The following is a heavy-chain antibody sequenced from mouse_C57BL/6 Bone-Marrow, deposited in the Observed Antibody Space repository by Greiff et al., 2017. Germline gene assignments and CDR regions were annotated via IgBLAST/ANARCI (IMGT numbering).Heavy chain of an antibody. CDR1: GYTFTSYW. D-gene: IGHD1-1*01. CDR3: ASNGDYYGSSPWFAY. CDR2: IDPSDSYT. Sequence: QVQLQQPGAELVKPGASVKLSCKASGYTFTSYWMQWVNQRPGQGLEWIGEIDPSDSYTNYNQKFKGKATLTVDTSSSTAYMQLSSLTSEDSSVYYCASNGDYYGSSPWFAYWGQGTLVTVSA. V-gene: IGHV1-50*01. J-gene: IGHJ3*01.